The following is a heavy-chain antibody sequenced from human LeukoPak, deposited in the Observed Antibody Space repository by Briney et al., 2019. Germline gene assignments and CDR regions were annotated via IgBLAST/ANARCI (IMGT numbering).Heavy chain of an antibody. CDR3: AILPDGIAAAGTLGNWFDP. CDR1: GYTFTSYD. Sequence: ASVKVSCKASGYTFTSYDINWVRQATGQGLEWMGWMNPNSGNTGYAQKFQGRVTMTRNTSISTAYMELRTLRSEDTAVYYCAILPDGIAAAGTLGNWFDPWGQGTLVTVSS. D-gene: IGHD6-13*01. V-gene: IGHV1-8*01. CDR2: MNPNSGNT. J-gene: IGHJ5*02.